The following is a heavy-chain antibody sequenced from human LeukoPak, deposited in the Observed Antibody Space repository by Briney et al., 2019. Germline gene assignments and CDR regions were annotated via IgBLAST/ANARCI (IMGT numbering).Heavy chain of an antibody. V-gene: IGHV4-39*01. CDR3: ARLYRNMVRGLINPYFDY. D-gene: IGHD3-10*01. CDR2: IYYGENT. Sequence: SETLSLTCTVSGGSISSGPYYWGWIRQPPGKGLEWIGNIYYGENTYYNSSLKSRVTISVDTSKNQFSLKLSSVTAADTAVYYCARLYRNMVRGLINPYFDYWGQGTLVTVSS. J-gene: IGHJ4*02. CDR1: GGSISSGPYY.